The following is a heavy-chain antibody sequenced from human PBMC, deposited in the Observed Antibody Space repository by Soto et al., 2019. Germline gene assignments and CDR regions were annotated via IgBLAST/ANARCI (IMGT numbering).Heavy chain of an antibody. J-gene: IGHJ6*02. CDR3: AKEILAATIGPYAMDV. CDR1: GFDFNSYA. Sequence: QVQLVESGGGLVQPGASLRVSCAASGFDFNSYAMHWVRQAPGKGLEWMGVISNDGSNVYYADFVKGRFTISRDRSKNTVFLPGDRLRGDDTGTYHGAKEILAATIGPYAMDVWGQGKAVTVSS. CDR2: ISNDGSNV. V-gene: IGHV3-30*18. D-gene: IGHD6-13*01.